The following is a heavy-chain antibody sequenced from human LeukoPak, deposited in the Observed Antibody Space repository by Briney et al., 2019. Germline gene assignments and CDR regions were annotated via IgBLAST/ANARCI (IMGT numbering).Heavy chain of an antibody. CDR3: ARDFCSSARCNIRWFDP. Sequence: GGSLRLSCAASGFTVSSNFMSWVRQAPGKGLEWVSVIYSGGDTYYADSVQGRFTISRDNSKTTLYLQMNSLRAEDTAVYYCARDFCSSARCNIRWFDPWGQGTLVTVSS. J-gene: IGHJ5*02. V-gene: IGHV3-66*02. D-gene: IGHD2-2*02. CDR2: IYSGGDT. CDR1: GFTVSSNF.